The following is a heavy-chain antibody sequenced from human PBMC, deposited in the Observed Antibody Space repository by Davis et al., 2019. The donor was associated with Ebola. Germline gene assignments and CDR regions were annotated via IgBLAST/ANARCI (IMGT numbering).Heavy chain of an antibody. CDR2: FSGSGGST. V-gene: IGHV3-23*01. CDR3: ARASWWMGYDYDD. Sequence: GGSLRLSCAASGFTFSSYAMSWVRQAPGKGLEWVSGFSGSGGSTSYADSVKGRFTISRDNSKNTLYLQMNSLRVEDTAVYYCARASWWMGYDYDDWGQGTLVTVSS. J-gene: IGHJ4*02. D-gene: IGHD2-8*02. CDR1: GFTFSSYA.